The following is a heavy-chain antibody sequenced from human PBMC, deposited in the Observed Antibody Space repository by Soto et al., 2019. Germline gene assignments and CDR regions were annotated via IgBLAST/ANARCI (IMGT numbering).Heavy chain of an antibody. CDR1: GGSISGAGYY. Sequence: QVQLQESCPGLVEPSQTLSLTCTVSGGSISGAGYYWSWIRQNPGKGLEWIGYIYYSGTTYYNPSLKSRLTISVDTSQTQLSLNLKSVTAADTAVYYCARAWTAAAGWANWFGLWGQGTLVTVSS. CDR3: ARAWTAAAGWANWFGL. J-gene: IGHJ5*02. CDR2: IYYSGTT. D-gene: IGHD6-13*01. V-gene: IGHV4-31*03.